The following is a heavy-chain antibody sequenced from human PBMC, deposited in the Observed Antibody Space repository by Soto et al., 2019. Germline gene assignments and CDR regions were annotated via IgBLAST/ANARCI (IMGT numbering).Heavy chain of an antibody. CDR1: GCSMTSYY. J-gene: IGHJ5*02. Sequence: ESRSLTCPVAGCSMTSYYWSWIRQPPGKGLEWIGYIYYSGSTNYNPSLKSRVTISVDTSANQFSLRLRSVTAADTAMYYCAREAGVRYPFDHWGQGTLVTVSS. CDR2: IYYSGST. CDR3: AREAGVRYPFDH. D-gene: IGHD3-9*01. V-gene: IGHV4-59*01.